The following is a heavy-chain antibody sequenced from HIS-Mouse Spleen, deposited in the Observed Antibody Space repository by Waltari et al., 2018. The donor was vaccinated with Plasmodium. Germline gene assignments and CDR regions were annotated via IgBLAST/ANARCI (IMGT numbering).Heavy chain of an antibody. CDR3: ARVKSGSYYWFDP. Sequence: EVQLVESGGGLVQPGGSLRLSCAVHVFTLSSFCMNWFRKAPGKGVEWVSYISSSSSTIYYADSVKGRFTISRDNAKNALYLQMNSLRAEDTAVYYCARVKSGSYYWFDPWGQGTLVTVSS. CDR2: ISSSSSTI. D-gene: IGHD1-26*01. CDR1: VFTLSSFC. J-gene: IGHJ5*02. V-gene: IGHV3-48*01.